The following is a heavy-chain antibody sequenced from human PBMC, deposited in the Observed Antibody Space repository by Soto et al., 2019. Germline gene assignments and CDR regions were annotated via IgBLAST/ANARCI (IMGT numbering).Heavy chain of an antibody. CDR2: IQSGGST. CDR3: TRDDVNCNGGRCYGVAMDV. Sequence: EVQLVESGGGLVQPGGSLRLSCAASGFSVSSKYMSWVRQAPGKGLEWVSLIQSGGSTYYAGSVKGRFTISRDNSENTLFLQMNSLRVEDTAVYYWTRDDVNCNGGRCYGVAMDVWGKGNTVTVSA. J-gene: IGHJ6*04. D-gene: IGHD2-15*01. V-gene: IGHV3-66*01. CDR1: GFSVSSKY.